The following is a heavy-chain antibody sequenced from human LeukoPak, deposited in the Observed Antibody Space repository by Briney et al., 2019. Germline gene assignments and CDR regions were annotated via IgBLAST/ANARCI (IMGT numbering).Heavy chain of an antibody. V-gene: IGHV4-38-2*02. J-gene: IGHJ4*02. CDR1: GYSISSGYY. CDR3: ARDPLLYY. D-gene: IGHD1-26*01. CDR2: IYHSGST. Sequence: NPSETLSLTCTVSGYSISSGYYWGWIRQPPGKGLEWIGTIYHSGSTYYNPSLKSRVTISVDTSKHQFSLKLSSVTAADTAVYYCARDPLLYYWGQGTLVTVSS.